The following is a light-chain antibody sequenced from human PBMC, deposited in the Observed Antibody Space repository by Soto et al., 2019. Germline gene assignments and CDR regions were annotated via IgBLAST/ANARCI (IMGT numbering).Light chain of an antibody. V-gene: IGKV3-20*01. CDR1: QSLSSIY. J-gene: IGKJ4*01. CDR3: QQYGSSPLT. Sequence: EIVFTQSPGTLSLSTGQGATLSCRASQSLSSIYLAWYQQKPGQAPRLLIYGASTRATGIPARFSGSGSGTEFTLTISRLEAEDFAVYYCQQYGSSPLTFGGGTKVDI. CDR2: GAS.